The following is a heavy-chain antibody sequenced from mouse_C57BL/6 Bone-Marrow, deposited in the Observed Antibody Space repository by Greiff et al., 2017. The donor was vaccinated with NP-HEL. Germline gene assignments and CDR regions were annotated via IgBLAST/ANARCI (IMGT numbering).Heavy chain of an antibody. CDR3: ARQYDYYVSSFYAMDY. CDR1: GFTFSDYY. D-gene: IGHD1-1*01. V-gene: IGHV5-12*01. J-gene: IGHJ4*01. CDR2: ISNGGGST. Sequence: EVKVVESGGGLVQPGGSLKLSCAASGFTFSDYYMYWVRQTPEKRLEWVAYISNGGGSTYYPDTVQGRFTIPRDKAKNTPYQQTSRLKSEDTAMYYCARQYDYYVSSFYAMDYWGQGTSVTVSS.